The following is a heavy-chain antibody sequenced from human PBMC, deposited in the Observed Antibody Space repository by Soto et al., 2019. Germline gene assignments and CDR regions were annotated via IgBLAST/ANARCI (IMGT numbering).Heavy chain of an antibody. CDR2: ISSSSRYI. V-gene: IGHV3-21*01. J-gene: IGHJ6*04. CDR1: GFTFSSYS. Sequence: PGGSLRLSCAASGFTFSSYSMNWVRQAPGKGLEWVSSISSSSRYIYYADSVKGRFTISRDNAKNSLYLQMNSLRAEDTAVYYCARARGDSYYYGMDVWGKGTTVTVSS. CDR3: ARARGDSYYYGMDV. D-gene: IGHD4-17*01.